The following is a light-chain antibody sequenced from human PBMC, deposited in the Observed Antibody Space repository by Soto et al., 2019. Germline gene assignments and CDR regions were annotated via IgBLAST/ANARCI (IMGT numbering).Light chain of an antibody. V-gene: IGLV2-14*01. J-gene: IGLJ2*01. Sequence: QSVLTQPASVSGSPGQSITISCTVTSSDVGGYNYVSWSQQHPGKAPKLMIYDVSNRPSGVSNRFSGSKSGNTASLTISGLQAEDEADYYCSSYTSSSTLVFGGGTKLTVL. CDR2: DVS. CDR1: SSDVGGYNY. CDR3: SSYTSSSTLV.